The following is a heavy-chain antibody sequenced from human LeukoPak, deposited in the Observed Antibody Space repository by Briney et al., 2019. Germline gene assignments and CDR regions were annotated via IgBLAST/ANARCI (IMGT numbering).Heavy chain of an antibody. J-gene: IGHJ4*02. CDR3: ARDKWLTTTHYFDY. CDR2: ITRSNYI. CDR1: GFTFSSYG. Sequence: PGGSLRLSCAASGFTFSSYGMNWVRQAPGKGLEWVSSITRSNYIYYADSVKGRFTVSRDNAKNSVYLQMNSLRAEDTAVYYCARDKWLTTTHYFDYWGQGTLVTVSS. D-gene: IGHD4-11*01. V-gene: IGHV3-21*01.